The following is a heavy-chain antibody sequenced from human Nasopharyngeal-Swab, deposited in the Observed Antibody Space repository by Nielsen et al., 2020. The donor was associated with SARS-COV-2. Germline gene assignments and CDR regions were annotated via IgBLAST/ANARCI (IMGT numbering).Heavy chain of an antibody. V-gene: IGHV4-59*12. CDR3: ARWQQLVGGLVYWFDP. Sequence: SETLSLTCTVSGGSISNYYWSWIRQPPGKGLEWIGYIYSTGSTKYNPSLESRVTISVDTSRNQFSLKLSSVTAADTAVYYCARWQQLVGGLVYWFDPWGQGTLVTVSS. D-gene: IGHD6-13*01. CDR2: IYSTGST. CDR1: GGSISNYY. J-gene: IGHJ5*02.